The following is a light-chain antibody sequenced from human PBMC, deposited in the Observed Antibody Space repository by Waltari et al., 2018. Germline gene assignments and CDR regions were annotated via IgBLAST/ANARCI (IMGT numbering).Light chain of an antibody. V-gene: IGKV3-11*01. J-gene: IGKJ1*01. CDR3: QQRSNWPRT. CDR1: QSVSSY. Sequence: EIVLTQSPATLSLSPGERATLSCRASQSVSSYLAWYQQKPGQAPRLLIYDASNRATGIPARFRGSGYGTDFTLTISSLEPEDFAVYYCQQRSNWPRTFGQGTKVEIK. CDR2: DAS.